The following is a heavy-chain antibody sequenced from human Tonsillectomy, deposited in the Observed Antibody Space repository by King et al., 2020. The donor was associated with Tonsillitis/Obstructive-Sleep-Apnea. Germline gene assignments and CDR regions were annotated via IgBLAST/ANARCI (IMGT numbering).Heavy chain of an antibody. D-gene: IGHD5-12*01. J-gene: IGHJ4*02. Sequence: VQLVESGGGVVQPGRSLRLSCAASGFTFSIYGMHWVRQAPGKGLEGVAVIGYYGRNKYYSDSVKGRFTIPRDNSKNTLYLQMNRLRAEDTAVYYCAREYDQWLRSVDYWGQGTLVTVSS. CDR2: IGYYGRNK. CDR1: GFTFSIYG. CDR3: AREYDQWLRSVDY. V-gene: IGHV3-33*01.